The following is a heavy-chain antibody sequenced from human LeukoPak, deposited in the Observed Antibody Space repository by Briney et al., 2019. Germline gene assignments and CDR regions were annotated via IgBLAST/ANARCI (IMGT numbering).Heavy chain of an antibody. CDR3: AKDFARFGELFLVFDY. CDR1: GFTFSSYG. CDR2: ISYDGSNK. Sequence: GGSLRLSCAASGFTFSSYGMHWVRQAPGKGLEWVAVISYDGSNKYYADSVEGRFTISRDNSKNTLYLQMNSLRVEDTAVYYCAKDFARFGELFLVFDYWGQGTLVTVSS. D-gene: IGHD3-10*01. J-gene: IGHJ4*02. V-gene: IGHV3-30*18.